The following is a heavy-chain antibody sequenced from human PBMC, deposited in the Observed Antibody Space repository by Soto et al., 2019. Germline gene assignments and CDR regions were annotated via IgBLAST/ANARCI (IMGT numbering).Heavy chain of an antibody. V-gene: IGHV1-8*01. J-gene: IGHJ5*02. CDR1: GYTFTNND. Sequence: VASVKVSCKASGYTFTNNDVTWVRQATGQGLEWMGWMNPGSGDTGYAQKFQGRVTMTRNISIATAYIELSSLRSDATAIHYCATIATFPSLNGFDLWGQGTLVTVSS. D-gene: IGHD2-21*01. CDR3: ATIATFPSLNGFDL. CDR2: MNPGSGDT.